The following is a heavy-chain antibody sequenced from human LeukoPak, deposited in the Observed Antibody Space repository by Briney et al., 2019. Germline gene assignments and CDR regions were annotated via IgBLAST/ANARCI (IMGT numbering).Heavy chain of an antibody. CDR2: INAGNGNT. V-gene: IGHV1-3*01. J-gene: IGHJ6*02. D-gene: IGHD2-2*01. CDR3: ARGRIHCSSTSCLYYYYGMDV. CDR1: GYTFTNYA. Sequence: ASVKVSCKASGYTFTNYAMQWVRQAPGQRLEWMGWINAGNGNTKYSQKFQGRVTITADESTSTAYMELSSLRSEDTAVYYCARGRIHCSSTSCLYYYYGMDVWGQGTTVTVSS.